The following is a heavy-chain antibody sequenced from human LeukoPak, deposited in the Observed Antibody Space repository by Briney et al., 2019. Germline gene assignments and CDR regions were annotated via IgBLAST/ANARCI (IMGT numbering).Heavy chain of an antibody. CDR2: ISYDGSNT. J-gene: IGHJ4*02. Sequence: GRSLRLSCAASGFTFSNYGMHWVRQAPGKGLEWVAVISYDGSNTYYADSVRGRFTISRDNSKNTLYLQMNSLRAEDTAMYYCAKDLSGDYGTNFRGQGTLVTVSS. CDR1: GFTFSNYG. D-gene: IGHD4-17*01. CDR3: AKDLSGDYGTNF. V-gene: IGHV3-30*18.